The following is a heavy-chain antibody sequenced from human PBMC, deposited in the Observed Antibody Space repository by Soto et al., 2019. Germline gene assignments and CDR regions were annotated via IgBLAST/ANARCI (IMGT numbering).Heavy chain of an antibody. CDR2: TYYRSKWYN. CDR3: ARDLRTITAAAGFPNWFDP. J-gene: IGHJ5*02. CDR1: GDSVSSNSAA. Sequence: KQSQTLSLTCAISGDSVSSNSAAWNWIRQSPSRGLEWLGRTYYRSKWYNDYAVSVKSRITINPDTSKNQFSLQLNSVTPEDTAVYYCARDLRTITAAAGFPNWFDPWGQGTLVTVSS. V-gene: IGHV6-1*01. D-gene: IGHD6-13*01.